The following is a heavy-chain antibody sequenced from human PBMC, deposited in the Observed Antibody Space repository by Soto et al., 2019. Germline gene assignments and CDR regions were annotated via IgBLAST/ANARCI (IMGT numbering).Heavy chain of an antibody. CDR2: ISSSGSST. CDR1: GFTFGDYY. J-gene: IGHJ4*02. V-gene: IGHV3-11*01. D-gene: IGHD6-6*01. Sequence: QVQLVESGGGLVKPGGSLRLSCAASGFTFGDYYMSWIRQAPGKGLEWVSYISSSGSSTYYVDSVRGRFTISRDNAKNSLYLQMDSLGAEDTAVYYCARAAAARPAAGYWGQGTLVTVSS. CDR3: ARAAAARPAAGY.